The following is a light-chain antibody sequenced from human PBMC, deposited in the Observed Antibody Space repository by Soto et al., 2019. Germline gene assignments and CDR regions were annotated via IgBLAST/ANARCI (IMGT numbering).Light chain of an antibody. V-gene: IGLV2-14*01. Sequence: QSALTQPASVSGSPGQSITISCTGTSSDVGSYNYVSWYQQHPGKAPKLMIYEVSDRPSGISSRFSGSKSGNTASLTISGLQTEDEADYYCSSYAGSSTEVFGTGTKVTV. CDR3: SSYAGSSTEV. J-gene: IGLJ1*01. CDR1: SSDVGSYNY. CDR2: EVS.